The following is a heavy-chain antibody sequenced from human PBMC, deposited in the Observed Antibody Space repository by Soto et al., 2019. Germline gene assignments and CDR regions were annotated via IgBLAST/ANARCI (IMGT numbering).Heavy chain of an antibody. Sequence: QVQLLQSAAEVRKHGASVKVYCTASCYTFYSHGITWVRQAPGQGLEGLGWISTYNGNTNYAQKVQGRVTMTIDKSTSTAYMELRSLTSDDTAMYYCAACSGPSCHRGREWFDPWGQGTLVTVSA. CDR1: CYTFYSHG. D-gene: IGHD2-2*01. V-gene: IGHV1-18*04. CDR3: AACSGPSCHRGREWFDP. J-gene: IGHJ5*02. CDR2: ISTYNGNT.